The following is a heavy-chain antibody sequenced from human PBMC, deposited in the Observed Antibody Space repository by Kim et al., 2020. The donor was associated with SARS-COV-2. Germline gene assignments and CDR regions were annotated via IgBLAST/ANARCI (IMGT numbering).Heavy chain of an antibody. Sequence: SETLSLTCTASGGSITTSYWSWIRQPPGKGLEWIGYIYHDGSTTYNPSLESRVAIVVDTSKNQFSLKLSSVTTADTAVYYCPTWGWSSYGWYFDLLCRG. CDR1: GGSITTSY. D-gene: IGHD3-3*01. CDR2: IYHDGST. J-gene: IGHJ2*01. V-gene: IGHV4-59*01. CDR3: PTWGWSSYGWYFDL.